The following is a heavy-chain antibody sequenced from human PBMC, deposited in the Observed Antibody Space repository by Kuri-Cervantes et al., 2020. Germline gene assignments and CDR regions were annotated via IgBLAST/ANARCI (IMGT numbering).Heavy chain of an antibody. CDR3: ARDQAVAPRGYYGMDV. J-gene: IGHJ6*02. V-gene: IGHV1-46*01. CDR1: GYTFTSYG. Sequence: ASVKVSCKASGYTFTSYGISWVRQAPGQGLEWMGIINPSGGSTSYAQKFQGRVTMTRDTSTSTVYMELSSLRSEDTAVYYCARDQAVAPRGYYGMDVWGQGTTVTVSS. D-gene: IGHD1-26*01. CDR2: INPSGGST.